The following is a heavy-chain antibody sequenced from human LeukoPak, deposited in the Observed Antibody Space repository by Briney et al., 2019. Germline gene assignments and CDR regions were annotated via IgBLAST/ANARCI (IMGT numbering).Heavy chain of an antibody. D-gene: IGHD6-13*01. CDR1: GGSISSSSYY. Sequence: SETLSLTCTVSGGSISSSSYYWGWIRQPPGKGLEWIGSIYYSGSTYYNPSLKSRVTISVDTSKNQFSLKLSSVTAADTAVYYCARHGDSSSWYGAWFDPWGQGTLVTVSS. CDR2: IYYSGST. V-gene: IGHV4-39*01. CDR3: ARHGDSSSWYGAWFDP. J-gene: IGHJ5*02.